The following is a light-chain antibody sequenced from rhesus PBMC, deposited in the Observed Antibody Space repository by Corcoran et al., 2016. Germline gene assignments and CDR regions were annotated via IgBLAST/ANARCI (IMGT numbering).Light chain of an antibody. CDR3: QQYYSLPWT. CDR1: QGITND. J-gene: IGKJ1*01. Sequence: DIQMTQSPSSLSASVGDRVTITCRASQGITNDLAWYQQKPGETPKLLIYEASTLQSGIPSRFSGSGSGTVFTLTISSLHSEDVATFYCQQYYSLPWTFGLGTKLDIQ. CDR2: EAS. V-gene: IGKV1-25*01.